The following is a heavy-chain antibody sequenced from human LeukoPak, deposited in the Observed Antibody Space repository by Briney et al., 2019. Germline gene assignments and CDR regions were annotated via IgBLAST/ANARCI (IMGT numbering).Heavy chain of an antibody. D-gene: IGHD3-9*01. Sequence: NPGGSLRLSCAASGFTSSDYNMNWVRQAPGKGLEWVSYITNGGSTIHHADSVKGRFTISRDNAKKTLYLQMNSLRAEDTAVYYCARSIGLTGGGVDVWGQGTTVTVSS. CDR2: ITNGGSTI. CDR3: ARSIGLTGGGVDV. J-gene: IGHJ6*02. CDR1: GFTSSDYN. V-gene: IGHV3-11*01.